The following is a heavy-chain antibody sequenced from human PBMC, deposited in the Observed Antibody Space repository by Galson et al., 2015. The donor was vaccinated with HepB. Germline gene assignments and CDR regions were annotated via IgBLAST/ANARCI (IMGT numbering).Heavy chain of an antibody. Sequence: CKASGFTFTSSAVQWVRQARGQRLEWIGWIVVGSGNTNYAQKFQERVTITRDMSTSTAYMELSSLRSEDTAVYYCAAAYSGSFPIDYWGQGTLVTVSS. D-gene: IGHD1-26*01. CDR2: IVVGSGNT. V-gene: IGHV1-58*01. J-gene: IGHJ4*02. CDR3: AAAYSGSFPIDY. CDR1: GFTFTSSA.